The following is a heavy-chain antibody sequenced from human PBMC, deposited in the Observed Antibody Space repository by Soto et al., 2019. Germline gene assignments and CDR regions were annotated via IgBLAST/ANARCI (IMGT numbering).Heavy chain of an antibody. CDR1: GGSISSSSYY. V-gene: IGHV4-39*01. J-gene: IGHJ4*02. CDR3: ATQIPDYGDYVVSY. D-gene: IGHD4-17*01. CDR2: IYYSGST. Sequence: PSETLSLTCTVSGGSISSSSYYWGWIRQPPGKGLEWIGSIYYSGSTYYNPSLKSRVTISVDTSKNQFSLKLSSVTAADTAVYYCATQIPDYGDYVVSYWGQGTLVTVSS.